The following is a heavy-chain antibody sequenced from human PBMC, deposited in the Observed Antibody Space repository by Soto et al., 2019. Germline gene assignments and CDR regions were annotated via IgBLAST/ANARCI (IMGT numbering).Heavy chain of an antibody. J-gene: IGHJ4*02. CDR2: INHSGST. Sequence: SETLSLTCAVYGGSFSGYYWSWIRQPPGKGLEWIGEINHSGSTNYNPSLKSRVTISVDTSKNQFSLKLSSVTAADTAVYYCARGLLSTIPVDYWGQGTLVTVSS. V-gene: IGHV4-34*01. D-gene: IGHD3-9*01. CDR1: GGSFSGYY. CDR3: ARGLLSTIPVDY.